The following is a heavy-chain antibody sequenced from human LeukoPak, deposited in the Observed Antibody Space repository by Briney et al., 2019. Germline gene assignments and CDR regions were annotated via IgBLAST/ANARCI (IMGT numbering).Heavy chain of an antibody. CDR3: ARGFELLYYYYYYYMDV. Sequence: GGSLRLSCAASGFTFSSYSMNWVRQAPGKGLEWVSSISSSSSYIYCADSVKGRYTISRDIAKNSLYLQMNSLRAEDTAVYYCARGFELLYYYYYYYMDVWGKGTTVTVSS. CDR1: GFTFSSYS. J-gene: IGHJ6*03. D-gene: IGHD3-10*01. CDR2: ISSSSSYI. V-gene: IGHV3-21*01.